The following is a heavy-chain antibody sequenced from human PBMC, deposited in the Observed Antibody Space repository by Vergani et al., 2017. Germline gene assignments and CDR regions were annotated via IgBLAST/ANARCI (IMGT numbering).Heavy chain of an antibody. J-gene: IGHJ6*02. D-gene: IGHD6-13*01. CDR2: IWYDGSNK. CDR3: AREGRYSSSWYFPHYYYYGMDV. CDR1: GFTFSTYG. Sequence: VQLVESGGGVVQPGRSLRLSCAASGFTFSTYGMHWVRQAPGKGLEWVAVIWYDGSNKYYADSVKGRFTISRDNSKNTLYLQMNSLRAEDTAVYYCAREGRYSSSWYFPHYYYYGMDVWGQGTTVTVSS. V-gene: IGHV3-33*01.